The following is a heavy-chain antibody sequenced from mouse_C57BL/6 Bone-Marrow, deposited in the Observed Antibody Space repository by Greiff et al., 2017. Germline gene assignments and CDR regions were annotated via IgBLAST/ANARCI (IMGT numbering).Heavy chain of an antibody. CDR2: IYPRSGNT. CDR3: ARGGYLYYFDY. D-gene: IGHD5-1*01. CDR1: GYTFTSYG. Sequence: VKLQESGAELARPGASVKLSCKASGYTFTSYGISWVKQRTGQGLEWIGEIYPRSGNTYYNEKFKGKATLTADKSSSTAYMELRSLTSEDSAVYFCARGGYLYYFDYWGQGTTLTVSS. V-gene: IGHV1-81*01. J-gene: IGHJ2*01.